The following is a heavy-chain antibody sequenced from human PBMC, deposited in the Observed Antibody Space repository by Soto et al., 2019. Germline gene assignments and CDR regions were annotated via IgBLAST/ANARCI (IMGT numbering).Heavy chain of an antibody. Sequence: PGGSLRLSCAAAGFTFDDCAMHWVRQAPGKGLEWVSGISWNSGSIGYADSVKGRFTISRDNAKNSLYLQMNSLRAEDTALYYCAKDMGYDILTGSFFDYWGQGTLVTVSS. CDR3: AKDMGYDILTGSFFDY. CDR2: ISWNSGSI. CDR1: GFTFDDCA. D-gene: IGHD3-9*01. V-gene: IGHV3-9*01. J-gene: IGHJ4*02.